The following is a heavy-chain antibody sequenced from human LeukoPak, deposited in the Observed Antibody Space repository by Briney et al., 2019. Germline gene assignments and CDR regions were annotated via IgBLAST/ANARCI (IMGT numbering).Heavy chain of an antibody. J-gene: IGHJ1*01. CDR3: AKDLPNTGTSRHFQY. CDR1: VLASTGYA. CDR2: IMGNGVGT. V-gene: IGHV3-23*01. D-gene: IGHD2-8*01. Sequence: GRSLSLSPAPSVLASTGYAMRCGAHAPRGGRESVSVIMGNGVGTYYADSVKGRFTISRDNSKNTVYLQMNSLRAEDTAVYYCAKDLPNTGTSRHFQYWGQGTLVTVSS.